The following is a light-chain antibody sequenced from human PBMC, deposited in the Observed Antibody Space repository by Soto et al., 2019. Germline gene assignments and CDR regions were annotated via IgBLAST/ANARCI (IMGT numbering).Light chain of an antibody. CDR1: SSDVGGYNY. Sequence: QSVLTQPRSVSESPGQSVTISCTGTSSDVGGYNYVSWYQQYPGKAPEVVIYDVYKRPSGVPDRFSGSKSGNTASLTISGLQAEDEADYYCCSYAGDYTVVFGGGTKVTVL. CDR2: DVY. J-gene: IGLJ2*01. CDR3: CSYAGDYTVV. V-gene: IGLV2-11*01.